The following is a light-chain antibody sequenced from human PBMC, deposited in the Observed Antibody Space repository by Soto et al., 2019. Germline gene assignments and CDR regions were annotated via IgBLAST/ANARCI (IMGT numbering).Light chain of an antibody. CDR3: QQYNYWPVT. CDR2: GTS. J-gene: IGKJ1*01. CDR1: QSVGSSY. Sequence: EVVLTQSPGTLSLSPGERATLSCRASQSVGSSYLAWYQQKPGQAPRVLIYGTSSRATGIPDRFSGSGSGTDFTLTISSLQSEDFAVYYCQQYNYWPVTFGQGTKVDIK. V-gene: IGKV3-20*01.